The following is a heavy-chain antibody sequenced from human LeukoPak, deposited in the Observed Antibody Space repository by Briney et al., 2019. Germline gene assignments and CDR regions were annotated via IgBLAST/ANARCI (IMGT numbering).Heavy chain of an antibody. CDR1: GGSFSGYY. J-gene: IGHJ3*02. V-gene: IGHV4-34*01. Sequence: SETLSLTCAVYGGSFSGYYWSWIRQPPGKGLEWIGEINHSGSTNYNPSLKSRVTISVDTSKNQFSLKLSSVTAADTAVYYCARLGAFDIWGQGTMVTVSS. CDR3: ARLGAFDI. CDR2: INHSGST.